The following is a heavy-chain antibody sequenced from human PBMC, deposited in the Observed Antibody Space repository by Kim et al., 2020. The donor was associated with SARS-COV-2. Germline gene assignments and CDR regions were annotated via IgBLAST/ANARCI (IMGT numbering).Heavy chain of an antibody. CDR1: GFTFSSYG. J-gene: IGHJ6*02. V-gene: IGHV3-30*18. D-gene: IGHD5-12*01. CDR2: ISYDGSNK. Sequence: GGSLRLSCAASGFTFSSYGMHWVRQAPGKGLEWVAVISYDGSNKYYADSVKGRFSISRDNSKNTLYLQMNSLRAEDTAVYYCAKDQGVATIYYYYGMDVWGQGTPVTVSS. CDR3: AKDQGVATIYYYYGMDV.